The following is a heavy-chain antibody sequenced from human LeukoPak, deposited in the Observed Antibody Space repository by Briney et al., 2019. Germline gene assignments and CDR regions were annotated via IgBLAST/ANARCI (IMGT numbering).Heavy chain of an antibody. CDR3: VRGCGRASCPYYFDS. CDR1: GSTFINYW. V-gene: IGHV3-7*01. D-gene: IGHD2-2*01. J-gene: IGHJ4*02. Sequence: GGSLRLSCEAPGSTFINYWMSWVRQAPGKGLEWVATIRQDGSEVHYVDSVKGRFTISRDNAKNSLYLQMNSLRVEDTAVFYCVRGCGRASCPYYFDSWGQGTLVTVSS. CDR2: IRQDGSEV.